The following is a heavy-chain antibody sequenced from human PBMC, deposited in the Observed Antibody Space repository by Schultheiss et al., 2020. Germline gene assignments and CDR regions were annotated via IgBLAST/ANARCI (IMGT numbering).Heavy chain of an antibody. CDR3: ATDTSGYYPPEY. J-gene: IGHJ4*02. CDR2: INAGDGNT. CDR1: GYTFSSYA. D-gene: IGHD3-22*01. Sequence: AAVKGSCKTSGYTFSSYAMHWVRQAPGQRLEWMGWINAGDGNTKYSQKFQDRVTITRDTSASTTYMELNSLRSEDTAVYYCATDTSGYYPPEYWGQGTLVTVSS. V-gene: IGHV1-3*01.